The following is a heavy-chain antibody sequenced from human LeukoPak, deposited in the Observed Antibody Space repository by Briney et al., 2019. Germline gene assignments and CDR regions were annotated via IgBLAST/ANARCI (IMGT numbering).Heavy chain of an antibody. J-gene: IGHJ5*02. CDR1: DFTFNKAW. V-gene: IGHV3-15*07. CDR3: TTVA. Sequence: PGGSLRLSCAASDFTFNKAWMNWVRQAPGKGLEWVGRIKSKTDGGATDYAAPVKGKFTISRDDSKSALYLQMNDLKIEDTAVYYCTTVAWGQGTLVTVSS. CDR2: IKSKTDGGAT.